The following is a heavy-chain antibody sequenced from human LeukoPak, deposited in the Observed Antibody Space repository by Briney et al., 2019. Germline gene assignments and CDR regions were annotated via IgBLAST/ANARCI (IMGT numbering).Heavy chain of an antibody. J-gene: IGHJ4*02. Sequence: GGSLRLSCAASAFSFSDYGMNWVCQAPGKGLEWVSFMSSSSSYIQYADSVKGRFTISRDNAKNSLFLQMNSLRAEDTAVYYCAKGTWSASLGVDYWGQGTLVTVSS. V-gene: IGHV3-21*01. D-gene: IGHD3-3*01. CDR3: AKGTWSASLGVDY. CDR1: AFSFSDYG. CDR2: MSSSSSYI.